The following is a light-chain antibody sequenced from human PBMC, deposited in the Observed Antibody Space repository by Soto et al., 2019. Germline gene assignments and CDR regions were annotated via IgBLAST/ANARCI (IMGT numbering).Light chain of an antibody. Sequence: EILLSQSPASVSLSPGDRVTLSCKATQTLTHHLAWYQHKPGQAPRLLTYGVSNRVPGIPARFSGSGSGTVFTLTISSLEPEDFAVYYCEKSSHWPLSFGGGTKLEIK. CDR2: GVS. CDR1: QTLTHH. CDR3: EKSSHWPLS. J-gene: IGKJ4*01. V-gene: IGKV3-11*01.